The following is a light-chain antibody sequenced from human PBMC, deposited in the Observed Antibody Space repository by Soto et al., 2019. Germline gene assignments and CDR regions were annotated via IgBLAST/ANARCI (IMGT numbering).Light chain of an antibody. CDR2: EVI. CDR3: NSLISGDFRV. V-gene: IGLV2-14*01. CDR1: SSDVGRYNH. Sequence: QSALTQPASVSESPGQSITIYFTGTSSDVGRYNHVPWNQHHPGKTPKLLISEVIKRTSGVSNRFSGSKSDYTASLTISRLQAEDEAHYYCNSLISGDFRVFGTGTQLTVL. J-gene: IGLJ1*01.